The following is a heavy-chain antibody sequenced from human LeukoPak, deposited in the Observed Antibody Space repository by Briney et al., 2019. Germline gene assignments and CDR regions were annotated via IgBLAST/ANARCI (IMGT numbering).Heavy chain of an antibody. V-gene: IGHV4-61*02. CDR3: ARADRDGYSDY. CDR2: IYTSGST. D-gene: IGHD5-24*01. Sequence: PSETLSLTCTVSGGSISSGSYYWSWIRQPAGKGLEWIGRIYTSGSTNYNPSLKSRVTISVDTSKNQFSLKLSSVTAADTAVYYCARADRDGYSDYWGQGTLVTVSS. CDR1: GGSISSGSYY. J-gene: IGHJ4*02.